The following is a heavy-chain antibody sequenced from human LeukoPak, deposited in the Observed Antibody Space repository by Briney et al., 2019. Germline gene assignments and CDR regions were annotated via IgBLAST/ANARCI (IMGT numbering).Heavy chain of an antibody. V-gene: IGHV1-2*06. CDR1: GYTFTGYY. CDR3: ASHTGRARAFDI. J-gene: IGHJ3*02. Sequence: ASVKVSCKASGYTFTGYYMHWVRQAPGQGLEWMGRINPNSGGTNYAQKFQGRVTMTRDTSISTAHMELSRLRSDDTAVYYCASHTGRARAFDIWGQGTMVTVSS. CDR2: INPNSGGT.